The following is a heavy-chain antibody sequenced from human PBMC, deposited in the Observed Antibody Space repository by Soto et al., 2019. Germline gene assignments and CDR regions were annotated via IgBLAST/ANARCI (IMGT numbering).Heavy chain of an antibody. D-gene: IGHD4-17*01. CDR2: IYYSGST. CDR1: VGSVSIGSYY. J-gene: IGHJ4*02. V-gene: IGHV4-61*01. Sequence: LSLPCTVSVGSVSIGSYYCSWIRQPPGKGLEWIGYIYYSGSTNYNPSLKSRVTISVDTSKNQFSLKLSSVTAADTAVYYCAREGYGGNSEGIDYWGQGTLVTVSS. CDR3: AREGYGGNSEGIDY.